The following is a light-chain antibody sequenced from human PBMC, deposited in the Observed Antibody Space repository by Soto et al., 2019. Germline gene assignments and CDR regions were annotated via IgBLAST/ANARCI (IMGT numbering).Light chain of an antibody. CDR1: QSVSSNY. J-gene: IGKJ1*01. V-gene: IGKV3-20*01. CDR3: HHFGTSTPSWM. CDR2: GAS. Sequence: ETVLTQSPGTLSLSPGERATLSCRASQSVSSNYLAWYQQKPGQAPRLLIYGASTRATGIPDRFSGSGSGTDFTLTISRLEPEDFAVYYCHHFGTSTPSWMFGQGTKLEIK.